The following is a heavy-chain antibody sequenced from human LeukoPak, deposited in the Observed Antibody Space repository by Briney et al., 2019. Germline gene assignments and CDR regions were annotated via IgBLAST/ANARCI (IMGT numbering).Heavy chain of an antibody. CDR1: GLPFSTYW. V-gene: IGHV3-74*01. Sequence: GGSLRLSCAASGLPFSTYWMHWVRQAPGKGPEWVSRIKSDGTITNYADSVKGRFTISRDNAKNSLYLQMNSLGAEDTALYYCVKVTAAGFVDHWGQGTLVTVSS. CDR3: VKVTAAGFVDH. D-gene: IGHD6-13*01. CDR2: IKSDGTIT. J-gene: IGHJ4*02.